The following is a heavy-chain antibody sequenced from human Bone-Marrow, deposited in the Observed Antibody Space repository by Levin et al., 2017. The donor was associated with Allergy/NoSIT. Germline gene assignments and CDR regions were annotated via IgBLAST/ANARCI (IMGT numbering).Heavy chain of an antibody. CDR3: ARVGLGRHYFEY. V-gene: IGHV3-7*01. J-gene: IGHJ4*02. D-gene: IGHD3-10*01. CDR1: GFTFTTYY. Sequence: PSQTLSLTCAASGFTFTTYYMGWVRQAPGKGLEWVANIKQDGSDKYYVDSVKGRFTISRDNANNSLFLQMNGLRAEDTAVYYCARVGLGRHYFEYWGQGTLVTVSS. CDR2: IKQDGSDK.